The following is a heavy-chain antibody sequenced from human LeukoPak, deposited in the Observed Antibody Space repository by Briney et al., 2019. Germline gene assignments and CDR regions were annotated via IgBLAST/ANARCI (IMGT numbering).Heavy chain of an antibody. CDR1: GYTLTELS. J-gene: IGHJ3*02. CDR2: FDPEDGET. V-gene: IGHV1-24*01. Sequence: GASVKVSCKVSGYTLTELSMHWVRQAPGKGLEWMGGFDPEDGETIYAQKFQGRVTMAEDTSTDPAYMELSSLRSEDTAVYYCATQPLSGQGANDAFDIWGQGTMVTVSS. D-gene: IGHD1-26*01. CDR3: ATQPLSGQGANDAFDI.